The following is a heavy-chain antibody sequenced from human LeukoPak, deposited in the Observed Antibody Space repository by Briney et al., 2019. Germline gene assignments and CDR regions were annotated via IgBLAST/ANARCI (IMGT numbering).Heavy chain of an antibody. CDR1: GFTFSSYA. CDR3: ARVEGGYYGDYLIDY. J-gene: IGHJ4*02. V-gene: IGHV3-23*01. Sequence: GGSLRLSCAASGFTFSSYAMSWVRQAPGKGLEWVSAISGSGGSTYYADSVKGRFTISRDNSKNSLYLQMNSLRAEDTAVYYCARVEGGYYGDYLIDYWGQGTLVTVSS. CDR2: ISGSGGST. D-gene: IGHD4-17*01.